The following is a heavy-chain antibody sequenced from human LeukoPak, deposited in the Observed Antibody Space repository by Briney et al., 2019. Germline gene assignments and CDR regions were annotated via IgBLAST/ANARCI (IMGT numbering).Heavy chain of an antibody. J-gene: IGHJ6*04. V-gene: IGHV4-34*01. CDR2: INHSGST. CDR1: GGSFSGYY. Sequence: SETLSLTCAVYGGSFSGYYWSWIRQPPGKGLGWIGEINHSGSTNYNPSLKSRVTISVDTSKNQFSLKLSSVTAADTAVYYCARLSRLDVWGKGTTVTVSS. CDR3: ARLSRLDV.